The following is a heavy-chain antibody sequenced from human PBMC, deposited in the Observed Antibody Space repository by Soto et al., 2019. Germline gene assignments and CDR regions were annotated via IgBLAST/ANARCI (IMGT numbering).Heavy chain of an antibody. CDR1: GFTFSGSA. CDR3: TRVEGWLHTSDY. V-gene: IGHV3-73*01. Sequence: GGSLRLSCAASGFTFSGSAMHWVRQASGKGLEWVGRIRSKANSYATAYAASVKGRFTISRDDSKNTAYLQMNSLKTEDTAVYYCTRVEGWLHTSDYWGQGTLVTVSS. J-gene: IGHJ4*02. D-gene: IGHD5-12*01. CDR2: IRSKANSYAT.